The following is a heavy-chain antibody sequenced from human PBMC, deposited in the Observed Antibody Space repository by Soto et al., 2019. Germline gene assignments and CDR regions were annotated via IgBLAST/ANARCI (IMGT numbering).Heavy chain of an antibody. CDR1: GFTFSSYS. V-gene: IGHV3-21*01. Sequence: EVQLVESGGGLVKPGGSLRLSCAASGFTFSSYSMNWVRQAPGKGLEWVASISSSSSYIYYADSVKGRFTISRDNAKNSLYLQMNSLRAEDTAVYYCARDFSDSSGYYTYYFDYWGQGTLVTVSS. CDR3: ARDFSDSSGYYTYYFDY. CDR2: ISSSSSYI. J-gene: IGHJ4*02. D-gene: IGHD3-22*01.